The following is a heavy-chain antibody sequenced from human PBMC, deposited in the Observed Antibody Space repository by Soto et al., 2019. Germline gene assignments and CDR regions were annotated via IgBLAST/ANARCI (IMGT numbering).Heavy chain of an antibody. J-gene: IGHJ4*02. D-gene: IGHD3-3*01. CDR1: GFTFSSYG. CDR3: AKNVFSRVWSGHLHY. CDR2: ISYDGSNK. V-gene: IGHV3-30*18. Sequence: QVQLVESGGGVVQPGRSLRLSCAASGFTFSSYGMHWVRQAPGKGLEWVAVISYDGSNKYYADSVKGRFTISRDNSKNTRYLQMNSLRAEDTAVYYCAKNVFSRVWSGHLHYWGQGTLVTVSS.